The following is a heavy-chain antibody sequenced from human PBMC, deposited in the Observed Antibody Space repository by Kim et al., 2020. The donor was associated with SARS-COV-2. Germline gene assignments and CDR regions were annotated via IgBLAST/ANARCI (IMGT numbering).Heavy chain of an antibody. CDR2: LTTDGRT. CDR1: GFTGYW. Sequence: GGSLRLSCAASGFTGYWMNWVRHAPGKGPVWVSRLTTDGRTDYAGTVRGRFTISRDHAKNTLFLQMTSLRVEDTAVYYCARENWYTLDVWGQGTTVTVSS. J-gene: IGHJ6*02. V-gene: IGHV3-74*01. D-gene: IGHD6-13*01. CDR3: ARENWYTLDV.